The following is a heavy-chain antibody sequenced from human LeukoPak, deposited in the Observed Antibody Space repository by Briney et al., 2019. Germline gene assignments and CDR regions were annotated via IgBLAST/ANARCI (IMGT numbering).Heavy chain of an antibody. CDR1: GFTVSDNC. V-gene: IGHV3-53*05. CDR2: IFSDGRT. D-gene: IGHD3-9*01. CDR3: ARGKVYYDILTSHDAFDV. Sequence: GGSLRLSCAASGFTVSDNCMSWVRQAPGKGLEWVAFIFSDGRTYYKHSVKGRFTISIDNSKNTLYLQLGSLRAEDMDVYYCARGKVYYDILTSHDAFDVWGQGTMVTVSS. J-gene: IGHJ3*01.